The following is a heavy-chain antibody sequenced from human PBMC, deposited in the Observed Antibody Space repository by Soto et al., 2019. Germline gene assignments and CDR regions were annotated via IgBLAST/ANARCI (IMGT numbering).Heavy chain of an antibody. CDR3: ARGRGQFDP. V-gene: IGHV4-34*01. CDR1: GASLSDNY. CDR2: INHSGNT. J-gene: IGHJ5*02. Sequence: SETLSLTCAVYGASLSDNYCNWLRQPPGKGLEWIGEINHSGNTNYNPSLRSRVTISIDTSKNQLSLNLRSVSAAGTAVYYCARGRGQFDPLAQGTPVTVSS.